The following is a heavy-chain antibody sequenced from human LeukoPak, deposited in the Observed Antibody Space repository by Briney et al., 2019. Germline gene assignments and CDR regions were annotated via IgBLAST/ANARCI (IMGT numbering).Heavy chain of an antibody. CDR3: ARDLDSSGYTDY. CDR2: ISSSSSYM. CDR1: GFIFSSYN. D-gene: IGHD3-22*01. J-gene: IGHJ4*02. V-gene: IGHV3-21*01. Sequence: GGSLRLSCVASGFIFSSYNMNWVRQVPGKGLEWVSFISSSSSYMYYADSVEGRFIISRDNAKNSLYLQMNSLRVEDTAVYYCARDLDSSGYTDYWGQGTLVTVSS.